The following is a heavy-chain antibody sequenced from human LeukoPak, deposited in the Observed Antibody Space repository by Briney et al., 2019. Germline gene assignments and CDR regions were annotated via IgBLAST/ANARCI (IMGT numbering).Heavy chain of an antibody. CDR1: GGSFSGYY. CDR3: ARWVAAAGTFLVGFDY. J-gene: IGHJ4*02. D-gene: IGHD6-13*01. CDR2: INYSGST. V-gene: IGHV4-34*01. Sequence: RSETLSLTCAVYGGSFSGYYWRWLRQPPGKGLEWIGEINYSGSTNYSPSLTSRVTISVDTSKNQFSLKPSSVTAADTAAYYCARWVAAAGTFLVGFDYWGQGTLVTVSS.